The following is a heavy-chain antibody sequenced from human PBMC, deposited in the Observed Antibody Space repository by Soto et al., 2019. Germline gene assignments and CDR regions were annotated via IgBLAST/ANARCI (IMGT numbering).Heavy chain of an antibody. D-gene: IGHD3-10*01. J-gene: IGHJ4*02. Sequence: QVQLVESGGGVVQPGRSLRLSCAASGYTFSTYGMHWVRQAPGKGLEWVAVIWNDGSNRYYADSVKFRFTIYRDDSKSTLYLQMNSLRADDTAVYYCAKDEVDGLWFGDNWGQGTLVTVSS. CDR1: GYTFSTYG. CDR3: AKDEVDGLWFGDN. V-gene: IGHV3-33*06. CDR2: IWNDGSNR.